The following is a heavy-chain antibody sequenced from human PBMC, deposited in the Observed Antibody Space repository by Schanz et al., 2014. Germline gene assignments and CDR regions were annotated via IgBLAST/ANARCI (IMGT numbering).Heavy chain of an antibody. CDR2: INPNSGDT. CDR1: GGTFSTYT. CDR3: ARGRGCTGGSCYSWFDL. J-gene: IGHJ5*02. V-gene: IGHV1-2*04. Sequence: QVQLVQSGAEVKKPGASVKVSCKASGGTFSTYTISWVRQAPGQGLEWMGWINPNSGDTNYAQKFQGWVTMTRDTSISTAYMELRSLRSEDTAVYYCARGRGCTGGSCYSWFDLWGQGTLVTVAS. D-gene: IGHD2-15*01.